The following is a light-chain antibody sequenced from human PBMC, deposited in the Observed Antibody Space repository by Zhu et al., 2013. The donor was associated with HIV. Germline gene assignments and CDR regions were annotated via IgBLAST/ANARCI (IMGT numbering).Light chain of an antibody. J-gene: IGKJ2*01. Sequence: EIVLTQSPGTLSLSPGERATLACRASQSVSSSYLAWYQQKPGQAPRLLIYGASSRATGIPDRFSGFGSGTDFTLAISRLEPEDFAVYYCQQYGTSSMYTFGQGTKLEIK. CDR1: QSVSSSY. CDR2: GAS. V-gene: IGKV3-20*01. CDR3: QQYGTSSMYT.